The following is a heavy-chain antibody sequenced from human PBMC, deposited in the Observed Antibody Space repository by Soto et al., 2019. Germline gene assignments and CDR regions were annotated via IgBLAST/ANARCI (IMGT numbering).Heavy chain of an antibody. V-gene: IGHV1-69*13. J-gene: IGHJ4*02. CDR3: ARDPGDGYNTEIWFDY. CDR1: GGTFSSYA. Sequence: GASVKVSCKASGGTFSSYAISWVRQAPGQGLEWMGGIIPIFGTANYAQKFQGRVTITADESTSTAYMELSSLRSEDTAVYYCARDPGDGYNTEIWFDYWGQGTLVTVSS. CDR2: IIPIFGTA. D-gene: IGHD2-21*01.